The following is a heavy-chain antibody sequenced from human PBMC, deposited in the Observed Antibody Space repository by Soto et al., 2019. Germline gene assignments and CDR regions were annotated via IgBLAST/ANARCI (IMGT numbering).Heavy chain of an antibody. Sequence: PQRHLLGAVGGKCVYQVVRGTRQDQRKGLEWVSGISWNSGSIGYADSVKGRFTISRENAKSSLYLQMNSLRAEDTALYYCAKADVGYSSYLDAFDIWGQGTMVTVSS. CDR3: AKADVGYSSYLDAFDI. CDR1: GGKCVYQV. V-gene: IGHV3-9*01. CDR2: ISWNSGSI. J-gene: IGHJ3*02. D-gene: IGHD6-19*01.